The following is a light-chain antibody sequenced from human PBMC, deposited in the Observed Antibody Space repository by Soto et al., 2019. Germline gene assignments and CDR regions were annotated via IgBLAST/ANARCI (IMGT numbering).Light chain of an antibody. Sequence: EIVMTQSPATLSVSPGERATLSCRASQSVSSNLAWYQQKPGQVPRLLIYGASTRATGIPARFSGSGSGTEFPLTISSLQSEDFAVYYCRQYNNLWTFGQGTKVEIK. V-gene: IGKV3-15*01. CDR3: RQYNNLWT. J-gene: IGKJ1*01. CDR1: QSVSSN. CDR2: GAS.